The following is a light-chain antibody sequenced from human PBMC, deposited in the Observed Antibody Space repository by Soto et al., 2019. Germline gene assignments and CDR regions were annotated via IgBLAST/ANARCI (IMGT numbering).Light chain of an antibody. CDR1: QSIINW. CDR3: QQYNSYPWT. V-gene: IGKV1-5*01. Sequence: DIQMTQSPSTLSASVGYRLTITCRASQSIINWLGWYQQKPGKAPRLLIYDASSLESGVPSRFSGSGSGTEFTLTISSLQPDDFATYYCQQYNSYPWTFGQGTTGDIK. CDR2: DAS. J-gene: IGKJ1*01.